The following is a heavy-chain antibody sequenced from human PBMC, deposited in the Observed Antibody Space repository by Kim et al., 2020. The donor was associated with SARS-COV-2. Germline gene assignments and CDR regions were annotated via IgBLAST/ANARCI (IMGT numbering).Heavy chain of an antibody. CDR3: TRVPGTTLAFWDAYDI. CDR1: GYTLTELS. J-gene: IGHJ3*02. Sequence: ASVKVSCKVSGYTLTELSMHWVRQAPGKGLEWMGGFDHEDGETIYAQKFQGRVTMTEDTSTDTAYMELSSLRSEDTAVYYCTRVPGTTLAFWDAYDIWGQGTMVTVSS. V-gene: IGHV1-24*01. D-gene: IGHD1-1*01. CDR2: FDHEDGET.